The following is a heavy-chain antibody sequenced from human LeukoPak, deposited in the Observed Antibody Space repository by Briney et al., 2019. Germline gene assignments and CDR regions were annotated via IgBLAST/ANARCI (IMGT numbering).Heavy chain of an antibody. CDR2: IYHSGST. V-gene: IGHV4-30-2*01. CDR3: ARDVSYYGMDV. CDR1: GGSISSGGYS. Sequence: RSSASLSLTCAVSGGSISSGGYSWSWIRQPPGKGLEWIGYIYHSGSTYYNPSLKSRVTISVDRSKNQFSLKLSSVTAADTAVYYCARDVSYYGMDVWGQGTTVTVSS. D-gene: IGHD5/OR15-5a*01. J-gene: IGHJ6*02.